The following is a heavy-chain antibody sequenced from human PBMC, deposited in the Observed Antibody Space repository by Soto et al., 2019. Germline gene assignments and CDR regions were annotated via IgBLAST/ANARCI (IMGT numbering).Heavy chain of an antibody. CDR3: ARDHSIAVAGSFDY. Sequence: GGSLRLSCAASGFTFSSYSMNWVRQAPGKGLEWVSSISSSSSYIYYADSVKGRFTISRDNAKNSLYLQMNSLRAEDTAVYYCARDHSIAVAGSFDYWGQGTLVTVSS. CDR1: GFTFSSYS. D-gene: IGHD6-19*01. J-gene: IGHJ4*02. V-gene: IGHV3-21*01. CDR2: ISSSSSYI.